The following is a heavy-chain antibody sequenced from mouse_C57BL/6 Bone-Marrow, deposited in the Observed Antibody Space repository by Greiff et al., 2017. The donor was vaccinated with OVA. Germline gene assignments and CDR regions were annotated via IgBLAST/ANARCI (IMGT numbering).Heavy chain of an antibody. CDR2: INPGSGGT. CDR3: ARDCGKKDWFAY. V-gene: IGHV1-54*01. D-gene: IGHD4-1*01. Sequence: QVQLQQSGAELVRPGTSVKVSCKASGYAFTNYLIEWVKQRPGQGLEWIGVINPGSGGTNYNEKFKGKATLTADKSSSTAYMQLSSLTSEDSAVYFCARDCGKKDWFAYWGQGTLVTVSA. J-gene: IGHJ3*01. CDR1: GYAFTNYL.